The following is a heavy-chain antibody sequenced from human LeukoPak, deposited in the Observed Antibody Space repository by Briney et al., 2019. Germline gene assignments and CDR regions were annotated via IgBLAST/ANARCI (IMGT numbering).Heavy chain of an antibody. Sequence: GGSLRLSCAASGFTFSTYSMNRVRQAPGKGLEWVSSISSSSSSYINYADSVKGRFTISRDNAKNSLSLQMNSLRVEDTAVYYCARPHLAGVSGALDIWGQGTMVTVSS. CDR3: ARPHLAGVSGALDI. J-gene: IGHJ3*02. V-gene: IGHV3-21*01. D-gene: IGHD2-8*01. CDR2: ISSSSSSYI. CDR1: GFTFSTYS.